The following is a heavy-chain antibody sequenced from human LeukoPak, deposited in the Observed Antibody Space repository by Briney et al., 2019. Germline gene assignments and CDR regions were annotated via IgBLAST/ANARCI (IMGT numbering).Heavy chain of an antibody. D-gene: IGHD6-13*01. V-gene: IGHV3-30-3*01. Sequence: PGGSLRLSCAASGFPFSSHWVSWVRQAPGKGLEWVAVISYDGSNKYYADSVKGRFTISRDNSKNTLYLQMNSLRAEDTAVYYCARDPLIVGYSSSTVPDYWGQGTLVTVSS. CDR1: GFPFSSHW. CDR2: ISYDGSNK. J-gene: IGHJ4*02. CDR3: ARDPLIVGYSSSTVPDY.